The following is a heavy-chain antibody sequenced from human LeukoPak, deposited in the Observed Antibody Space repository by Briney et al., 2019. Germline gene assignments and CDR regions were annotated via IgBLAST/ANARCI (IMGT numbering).Heavy chain of an antibody. Sequence: PGGSLRLSCSASGFTFSGYAMHWVRQAPGKGLEYVSAISSIGDNTYYADSVKGRFTISRDKSKNTLYLQMSSLRPEDTAVYYCVKIPGSYSIDYWGQGTLVTVSS. D-gene: IGHD3-10*01. CDR1: GFTFSGYA. CDR2: ISSIGDNT. V-gene: IGHV3-64D*06. CDR3: VKIPGSYSIDY. J-gene: IGHJ4*02.